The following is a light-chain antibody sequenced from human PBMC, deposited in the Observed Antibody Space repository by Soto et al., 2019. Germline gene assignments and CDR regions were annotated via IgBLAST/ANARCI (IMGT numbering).Light chain of an antibody. V-gene: IGKV3-15*01. CDR2: GAS. Sequence: EIVLTQSPATLSLSPGERATLSCRASQSVSSYLAWYQQKPGQAPRLLIYGASTRATGIPARFSGSGSGTEFTLTISSLQYEDFAVYYCHQYDNWPKTFGQGTRLEIK. CDR3: HQYDNWPKT. J-gene: IGKJ5*01. CDR1: QSVSSY.